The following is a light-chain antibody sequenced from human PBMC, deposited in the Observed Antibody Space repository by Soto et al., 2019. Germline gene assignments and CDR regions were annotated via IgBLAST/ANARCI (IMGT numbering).Light chain of an antibody. V-gene: IGKV3-15*01. J-gene: IGKJ5*01. CDR1: QSVSSN. CDR3: QQYNNWPPRVT. Sequence: EIVMTQSPATLSVSPGERATLSCRASQSVSSNLAWYQQKPGQAPKLLIYGASTRATCIPARFSGSGSGTEFTITLSSLQSEDFAVYYCQQYNNWPPRVTFGQGTRLEIK. CDR2: GAS.